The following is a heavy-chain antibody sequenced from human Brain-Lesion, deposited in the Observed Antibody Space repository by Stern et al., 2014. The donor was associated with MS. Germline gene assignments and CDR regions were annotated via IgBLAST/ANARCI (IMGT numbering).Heavy chain of an antibody. D-gene: IGHD3-22*01. CDR3: ARGESSRYYYYFDY. J-gene: IGHJ4*02. CDR1: GDSISSGDNY. V-gene: IGHV4-30-4*01. CDR2: IYYIGST. Sequence: DQLVESGPGLVKPSQTLSLTCNVSGDSISSGDNYWSWIRQSPGKGLEWIGYIYYIGSTFYNPSLKSRVTISVDTSQNQFSLRLSSVTAADPAVYYCARGESSRYYYYFDYWGQGTLVTVSS.